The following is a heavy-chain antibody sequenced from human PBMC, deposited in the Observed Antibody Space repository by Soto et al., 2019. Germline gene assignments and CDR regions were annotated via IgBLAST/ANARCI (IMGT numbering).Heavy chain of an antibody. CDR3: ARIGPLDWIDDY. D-gene: IGHD1-1*01. V-gene: IGHV1-69*12. CDR2: IIPMYGTT. Sequence: QVQLVQSGAEVKKPGSSVKVSCKASGGTFRSYVTSWVRQAPGQGLEWLGGIIPMYGTTYYAQTFQGRVTISAADSTSTAFMELSSLRSADTAVSYCARIGPLDWIDDYWGKGTLVTVSS. J-gene: IGHJ4*02. CDR1: GGTFRSYV.